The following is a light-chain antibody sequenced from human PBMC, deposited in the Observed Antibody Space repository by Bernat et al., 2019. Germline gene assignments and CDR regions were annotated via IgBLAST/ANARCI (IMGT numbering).Light chain of an antibody. CDR2: GAS. J-gene: IGKJ4*01. CDR1: QDISKY. V-gene: IGKV1-16*01. CDR3: QQYNNWPPLT. Sequence: DIQMTQSPSSLSASVGDRVTITCRATQDISKYLAWFQQKPGKAPKSLIYGASTLHSGVPSRFSGSGSGTEFTLTISSLQSEDFAVYYCQQYNNWPPLTFGGGTKVEIK.